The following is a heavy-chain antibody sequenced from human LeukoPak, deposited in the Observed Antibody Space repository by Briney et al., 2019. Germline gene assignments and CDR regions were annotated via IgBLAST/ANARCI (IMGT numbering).Heavy chain of an antibody. Sequence: TSETLSLTCTVSGGSVSSGSYYWSWIRQPPGKGLEWIGYIYYSGSTNYNPSLKSRVTISVDTSKNQFSLKLSSVTAADTAVYYCARDPKWLGHFDYWGQGTLVTVSS. D-gene: IGHD6-19*01. V-gene: IGHV4-61*01. J-gene: IGHJ4*02. CDR3: ARDPKWLGHFDY. CDR1: GGSVSSGSYY. CDR2: IYYSGST.